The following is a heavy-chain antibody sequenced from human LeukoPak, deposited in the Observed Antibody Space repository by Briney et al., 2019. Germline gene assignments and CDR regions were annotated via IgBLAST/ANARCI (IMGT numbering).Heavy chain of an antibody. Sequence: GGSLRLSCAASGFTFSTYAMFWVRQAPGKGLEWVSSISGKTYYADSVKGRFTISRDNSKNTLYLQMNSLRAEDTAVYYCAKRLHYHSDGFYYSAAFDIWGQGTMVTVSS. CDR3: AKRLHYHSDGFYYSAAFDI. D-gene: IGHD3-22*01. V-gene: IGHV3-23*01. CDR1: GFTFSTYA. CDR2: ISGKT. J-gene: IGHJ3*02.